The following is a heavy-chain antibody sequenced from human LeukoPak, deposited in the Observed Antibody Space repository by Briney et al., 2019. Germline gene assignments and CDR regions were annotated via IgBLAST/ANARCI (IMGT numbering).Heavy chain of an antibody. Sequence: PGGSLRLSCAASGFTFSRYGIHWVRQAPGKGLEWVAVIWYDGSNKYYADSVKGRFTISRDNSKSTVSLQMNSLRAEDTAVYYCARPYYYGSGSYYPLDYWGQGTLVTVSS. CDR1: GFTFSRYG. D-gene: IGHD3-10*01. CDR3: ARPYYYGSGSYYPLDY. CDR2: IWYDGSNK. V-gene: IGHV3-33*01. J-gene: IGHJ4*02.